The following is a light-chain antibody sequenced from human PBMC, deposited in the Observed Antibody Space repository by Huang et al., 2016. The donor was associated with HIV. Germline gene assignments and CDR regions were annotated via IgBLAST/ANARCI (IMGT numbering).Light chain of an antibody. CDR1: ESLLHSDGNTY. Sequence: DVQLIQSPLSLPVTLGQSASISCRSSESLLHSDGNTYLNWFHQRPGQPPRRLIFKVSERDSGGPGRSSGRGSGTYFTLEIRGVEAGDVGLDFCMQGTHWPPTFGQGTKVEFK. CDR3: MQGTHWPPT. J-gene: IGKJ1*01. CDR2: KVS. V-gene: IGKV2-30*02.